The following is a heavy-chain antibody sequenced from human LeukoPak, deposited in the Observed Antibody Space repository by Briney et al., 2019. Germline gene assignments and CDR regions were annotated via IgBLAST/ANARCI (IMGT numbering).Heavy chain of an antibody. CDR1: GGSIDSTNW. CDR2: IHHDGRI. D-gene: IGHD3-16*02. CDR3: ARSHDHLWGNYPDY. Sequence: SETLSLTCDVSGGSIDSTNWWNWVRQLPWKGLRWIGEIHHDGRINYNPSLKSRVTLSVDKSKNQFSLRLNSVTAADTAMYYCARSHDHLWGNYPDYWGQGTLVTVSS. V-gene: IGHV4/OR15-8*01. J-gene: IGHJ4*02.